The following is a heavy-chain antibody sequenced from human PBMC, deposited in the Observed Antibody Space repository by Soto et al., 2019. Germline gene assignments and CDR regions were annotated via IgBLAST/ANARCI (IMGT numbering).Heavy chain of an antibody. Sequence: PGWSLRLSCTASGFALSRYWMYWVRQVPGKGPVWASHINSGGNITPYADSVRGRFTISRDNSKNTLYLDMHSLTTDDTAVYFFSRRLWSPYFYAGRDGGGHGTTVTVAS. CDR1: GFALSRYW. CDR3: SRRLWSPYFYAGRDG. J-gene: IGHJ6*02. CDR2: INSGGNIT. V-gene: IGHV3-74*01. D-gene: IGHD2-21*01.